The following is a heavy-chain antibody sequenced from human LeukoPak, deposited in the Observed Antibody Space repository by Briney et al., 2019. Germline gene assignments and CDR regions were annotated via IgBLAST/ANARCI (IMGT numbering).Heavy chain of an antibody. CDR3: ARGIRGSGAQGRYFDL. CDR1: GEPFNGYY. D-gene: IGHD3-10*01. V-gene: IGHV4-34*01. CDR2: INHSGST. Sequence: PSETLSLTCAVYGEPFNGYYWNWIRQSPGKGLEWIGEINHSGSTNYNPSLKSRVTISVDTSKNQFSLKLNSVTAADTAVYYCARGIRGSGAQGRYFDLWGRGTLVTVSS. J-gene: IGHJ2*01.